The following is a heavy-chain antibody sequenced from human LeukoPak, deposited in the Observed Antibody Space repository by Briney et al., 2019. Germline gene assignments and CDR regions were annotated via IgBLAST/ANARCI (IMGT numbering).Heavy chain of an antibody. CDR3: TTISGDFWSVFVN. Sequence: ASVTVSCKVFGNRVSKLSIQWGPQAPGKGLECMGGFDPEEAKMVYAQNFQGRVTMTEDTSTQTAYMELSRLTSVDTAVYDGTTISGDFWSVFVNWGQGSLVTVSS. V-gene: IGHV1-24*01. CDR1: GNRVSKLS. J-gene: IGHJ4*02. CDR2: FDPEEAKM. D-gene: IGHD3-3*01.